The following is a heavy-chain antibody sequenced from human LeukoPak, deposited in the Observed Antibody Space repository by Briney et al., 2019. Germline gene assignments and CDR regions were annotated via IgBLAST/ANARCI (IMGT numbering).Heavy chain of an antibody. J-gene: IGHJ4*02. CDR3: ARVPPGGSYSYFDY. V-gene: IGHV3-66*01. CDR1: GSPVSRNY. Sequence: GGSLSFSCAASGSPVSRNYMSWARQAPGKGLEWVSVIYSGGSTYYADSVKGRFTISRDNSKNALYLQMNSLRAEDTAVYYCARVPPGGSYSYFDYWGQGTLVTVSS. D-gene: IGHD1-26*01. CDR2: IYSGGST.